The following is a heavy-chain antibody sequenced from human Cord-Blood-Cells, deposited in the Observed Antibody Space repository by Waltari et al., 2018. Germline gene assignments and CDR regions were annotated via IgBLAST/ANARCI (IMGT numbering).Heavy chain of an antibody. CDR3: ARDSSSSFAFDI. CDR2: IYSGGST. D-gene: IGHD6-6*01. V-gene: IGHV3-53*02. J-gene: IGHJ3*02. Sequence: EVQLVETGGGLTQPGGSLRLSCAASGFTVRSNYLTLVRQAPGKGLEWVSVIYSGGSTYYADSVKGRFTISRDNSKNTLYLQMNSLRAEDTAVYYCARDSSSSFAFDIWGQGTMVTVSS. CDR1: GFTVRSNY.